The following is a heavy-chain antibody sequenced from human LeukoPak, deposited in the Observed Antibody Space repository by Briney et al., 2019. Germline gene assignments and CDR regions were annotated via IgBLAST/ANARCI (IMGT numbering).Heavy chain of an antibody. Sequence: PSETLSLTCTVSGGSISSYYWSWIRQPPGKGLEWIGYIYYSGSTNYNPSLKSRVTISVDTSKNQFSLKLSSVTAADTAVYYCARGVGVVAANHYYYYGMDVWGQGITVTVSS. CDR3: ARGVGVVAANHYYYYGMDV. D-gene: IGHD2-15*01. V-gene: IGHV4-59*08. J-gene: IGHJ6*02. CDR1: GGSISSYY. CDR2: IYYSGST.